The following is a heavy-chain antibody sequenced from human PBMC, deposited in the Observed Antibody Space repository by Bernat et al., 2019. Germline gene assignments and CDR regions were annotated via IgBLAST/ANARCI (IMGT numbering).Heavy chain of an antibody. V-gene: IGHV3-53*02. Sequence: EVQLVETGGGLIQPGGSLRLSCAASGFSVSSNYMSWVRQAPGKGLEWVSVIYSGGTTYYAGSAKGRFTVSRDDSTTTLYLKMRGLRVEDTAVYYCARGAVYASSWYSSPFDYWGQGTLVTVSS. J-gene: IGHJ4*02. CDR3: ARGAVYASSWYSSPFDY. CDR1: GFSVSSNY. CDR2: IYSGGTT. D-gene: IGHD6-13*01.